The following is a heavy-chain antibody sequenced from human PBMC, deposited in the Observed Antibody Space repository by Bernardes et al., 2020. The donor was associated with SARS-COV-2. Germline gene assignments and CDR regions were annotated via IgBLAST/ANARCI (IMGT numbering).Heavy chain of an antibody. V-gene: IGHV4-34*01. Sequence: SETLSLTCAVYGGSFSGYYWSWIRQPPGKGLEWIGEINHSGSTNYNPSLKSRVTISVDTSKNQFSLKLSSVTAADTAVYYCARGVGYCSSTSCYTGFIVDYWGQGTLVTVSS. CDR2: INHSGST. CDR1: GGSFSGYY. CDR3: ARGVGYCSSTSCYTGFIVDY. D-gene: IGHD2-2*02. J-gene: IGHJ4*02.